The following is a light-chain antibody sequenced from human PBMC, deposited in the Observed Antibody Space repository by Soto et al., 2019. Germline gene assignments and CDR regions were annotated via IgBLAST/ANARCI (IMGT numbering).Light chain of an antibody. J-gene: IGKJ4*01. CDR3: QQYYSTPRT. CDR1: QSVLYSSNNKNY. CDR2: WAS. Sequence: DIVMTQSPDSLAVSLGERATINCKSSQSVLYSSNNKNYLAWYQQKPGQPPKLLIYWASTRESVVPDRFSGSGSGTDFTLTISSLQAEDVAVYSCQQYYSTPRTFGGGTKVEIK. V-gene: IGKV4-1*01.